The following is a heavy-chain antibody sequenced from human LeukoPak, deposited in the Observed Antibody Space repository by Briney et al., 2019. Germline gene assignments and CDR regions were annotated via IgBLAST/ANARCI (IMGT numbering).Heavy chain of an antibody. Sequence: SETLSLTCTVSGGSMSSYYWSWIRQPSGKGLEWIGYIYYSGSTKYNPSLKSRVTISVDTSKNQFSLKLSSVTAADTAVYYCARGARAGYNLEPFDYWGQGTLVTVSS. CDR1: GGSMSSYY. CDR3: ARGARAGYNLEPFDY. V-gene: IGHV4-59*08. D-gene: IGHD5-24*01. J-gene: IGHJ4*02. CDR2: IYYSGST.